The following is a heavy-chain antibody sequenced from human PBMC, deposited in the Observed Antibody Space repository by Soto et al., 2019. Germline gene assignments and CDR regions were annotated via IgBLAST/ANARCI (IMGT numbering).Heavy chain of an antibody. CDR1: GGSISSSSYY. CDR3: ARRIVVPAADNWFDP. D-gene: IGHD2-2*01. Sequence: SETLSLTCTVSGGSISSSSYYWGWIRQPPGKGLEWIGSIYYSGSTYYNPSLKSRVTISVDTSKNQFSLKLSSVTAADTAVCYCARRIVVPAADNWFDPWGQGTLVTVSS. CDR2: IYYSGST. J-gene: IGHJ5*02. V-gene: IGHV4-39*01.